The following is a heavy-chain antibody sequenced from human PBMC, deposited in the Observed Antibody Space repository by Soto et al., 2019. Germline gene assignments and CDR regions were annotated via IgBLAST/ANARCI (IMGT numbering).Heavy chain of an antibody. D-gene: IGHD1-1*01. V-gene: IGHV1-69*01. Sequence: QVQLVQSGAEVKKPGSSVKVSCKASGGTFSSYAISWVRQAPGQGLEWMGGIIPIFGTANYAQKFQGRVTITADESTSTAYMVLSSLRSEDTAVYYCARGGAERWLQLGAYWGQGTLVTVSS. CDR2: IIPIFGTA. CDR3: ARGGAERWLQLGAY. J-gene: IGHJ4*02. CDR1: GGTFSSYA.